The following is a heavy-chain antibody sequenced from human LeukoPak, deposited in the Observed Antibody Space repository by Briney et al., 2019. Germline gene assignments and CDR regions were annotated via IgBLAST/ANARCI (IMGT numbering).Heavy chain of an antibody. V-gene: IGHV4-4*07. CDR3: AREVQLWPSDAFDI. D-gene: IGHD5-18*01. J-gene: IGHJ3*02. CDR2: IYTSGST. Sequence: SETLSLTCTVSGGSISSYYWSWIRQPAGEGLEWIGRIYTSGSTNYNPSLKSRVTMSVDTSKNQFSLKLSSVTAADTAVYYCAREVQLWPSDAFDIWGQGTMVTVSS. CDR1: GGSISSYY.